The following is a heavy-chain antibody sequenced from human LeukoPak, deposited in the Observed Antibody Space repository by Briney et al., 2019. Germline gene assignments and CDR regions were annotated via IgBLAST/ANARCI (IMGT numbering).Heavy chain of an antibody. CDR2: IKQDESEK. V-gene: IGHV3-7*01. J-gene: IGHJ4*02. CDR3: ARETVTTFDY. D-gene: IGHD4-17*01. Sequence: GGSLRLSCAASGFTFGDYGMSWVRQAPGKGLEWVANIKQDESEKYYVDSVKGRFTISRDNAKNSLYLQMNSLRAEDTAVYYCARETVTTFDYWGQGTLVPVSS. CDR1: GFTFGDYG.